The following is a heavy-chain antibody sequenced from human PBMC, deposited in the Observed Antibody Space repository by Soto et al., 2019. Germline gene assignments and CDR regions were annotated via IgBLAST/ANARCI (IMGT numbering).Heavy chain of an antibody. Sequence: SETLSLTCAVSGGSVSSGTYQWSWIRQPPGKGLEWIGYVHYSASTNYIPTHNVRFTLSVDTAKSQFTLRLSSVTAADTAVYYCAIRLLEHDLLGVVMDYASNIWGQGTMVTVSS. V-gene: IGHV4-61*01. CDR3: AIRLLEHDLLGVVMDYASNI. CDR2: VHYSAST. D-gene: IGHD3-3*01. J-gene: IGHJ3*02. CDR1: GGSVSSGTYQ.